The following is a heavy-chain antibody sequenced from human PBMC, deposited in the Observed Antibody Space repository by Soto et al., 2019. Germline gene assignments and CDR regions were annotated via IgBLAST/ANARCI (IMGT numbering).Heavy chain of an antibody. D-gene: IGHD4-17*01. V-gene: IGHV1-3*05. Sequence: QVQLVQSGAEEKKPGASVKVSCKASGYTFTSYAMHWXXXXXXXXXXXXGWINAGKVNTKYSQKFQGRVTITRDTSXXXXYXELXSXXXXXTVXYYXARAPDYXDYGTSPADDYWGQGTLVTVSS. CDR3: ARAPDYXDYGTSPADDY. CDR1: GYTFTSYA. CDR2: INAGKVNT. J-gene: IGHJ4*02.